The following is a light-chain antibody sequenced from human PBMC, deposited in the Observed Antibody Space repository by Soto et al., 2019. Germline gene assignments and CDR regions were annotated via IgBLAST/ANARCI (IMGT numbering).Light chain of an antibody. Sequence: DIQMTQSPSSLSASVGDRVTITCRASQSISSYLNWYQQKPGKAPKRLIYAASSLQSGVPSRFSGSGSGTDFTLTISSLQPEHFATYYCQQSYSTPYTFGHGTKLEIK. CDR1: QSISSY. CDR2: AAS. V-gene: IGKV1-39*01. CDR3: QQSYSTPYT. J-gene: IGKJ2*01.